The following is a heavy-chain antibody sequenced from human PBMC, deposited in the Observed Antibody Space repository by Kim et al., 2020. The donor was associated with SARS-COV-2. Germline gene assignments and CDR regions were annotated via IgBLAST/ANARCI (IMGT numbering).Heavy chain of an antibody. D-gene: IGHD6-19*01. Sequence: GGSLRLSCAASGFTFSDYYMSWIRQAPGKGLEWVSYISSSSYTNYADSVKGRFTISRDNAKNSLYLQMNSLRAEDTAVYYCARGRDSSGWLVQHWGQGTLVTVSS. CDR2: ISSSSYT. J-gene: IGHJ1*01. V-gene: IGHV3-11*06. CDR3: ARGRDSSGWLVQH. CDR1: GFTFSDYY.